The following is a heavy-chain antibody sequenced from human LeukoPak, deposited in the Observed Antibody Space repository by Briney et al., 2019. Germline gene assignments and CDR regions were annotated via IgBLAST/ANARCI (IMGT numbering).Heavy chain of an antibody. V-gene: IGHV4-59*01. CDR1: GGSISSYY. J-gene: IGHJ6*02. CDR3: ARGSSGYYYYYGMDV. CDR2: IYYSGST. D-gene: IGHD3-22*01. Sequence: SSETLSLTCTVSGGSISSYYWSWIRQPPGKGLEWIGYIYYSGSTNYNPSLKSRVTISVDTSKNQFSLKLSSVTAADTAVYYCARGSSGYYYYYGMDVWGQGTTVTVSS.